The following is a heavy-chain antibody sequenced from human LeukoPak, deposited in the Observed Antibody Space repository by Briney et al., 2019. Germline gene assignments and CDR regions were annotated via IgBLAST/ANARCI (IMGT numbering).Heavy chain of an antibody. Sequence: SETLSLTCTVSGGSISSSSYYWGWIRQPPGKGLEWIGSIYYSGSTYYNPSLKSRVTISVDTSKNQFSLKLSSVTAADTAVYYCARDPPNYYYGSGSYYGYWGQGTLVTVSS. CDR1: GGSISSSSYY. CDR2: IYYSGST. J-gene: IGHJ4*02. V-gene: IGHV4-39*07. CDR3: ARDPPNYYYGSGSYYGY. D-gene: IGHD3-10*01.